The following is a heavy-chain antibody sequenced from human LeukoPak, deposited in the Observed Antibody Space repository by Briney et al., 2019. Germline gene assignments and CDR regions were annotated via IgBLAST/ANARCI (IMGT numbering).Heavy chain of an antibody. CDR2: IYTSGST. V-gene: IGHV4-4*07. CDR1: GGSISSYY. J-gene: IGHJ4*02. Sequence: SETLSLTCTVSGGSISSYYWSWIRQPAGKGLEWIGRIYTSGSTNYNPSLKSRVTMSVDTSKNQFSPKLSSVTAADTAVYYCAREFDFWSGYYYFDYLGQGTLVTVSS. CDR3: AREFDFWSGYYYFDY. D-gene: IGHD3-3*01.